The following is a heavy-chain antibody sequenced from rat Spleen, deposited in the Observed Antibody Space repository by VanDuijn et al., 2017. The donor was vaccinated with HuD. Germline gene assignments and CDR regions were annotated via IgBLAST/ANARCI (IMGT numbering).Heavy chain of an antibody. Sequence: EVQLVEAGGGLVQPGRSLKLSCAASGFIFSNYGMHWIRQAPTKGLEWVASISPSGVITNYRDSVKGRFTISRDNAKSTLYLQMDSLRSEDTATYYCARRYVMDAWGQGASVTVSS. V-gene: IGHV5-19*01. J-gene: IGHJ4*01. CDR1: GFIFSNYG. CDR3: ARRYVMDA. CDR2: ISPSGVIT.